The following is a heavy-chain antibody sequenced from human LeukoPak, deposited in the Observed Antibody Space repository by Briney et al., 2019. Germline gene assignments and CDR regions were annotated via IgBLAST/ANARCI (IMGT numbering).Heavy chain of an antibody. J-gene: IGHJ4*02. CDR3: ARQGPYGDYSH. CDR1: GITISSNH. D-gene: IGHD4-17*01. V-gene: IGHV3-69-1*01. CDR2: ISSSSYI. Sequence: GGSLRLSCAASGITISSNHMSWVRQAPGKGLEWVSSISSSSYILYADSVKGRFTISRDNAKNSLFLQINSLRAEDTAVYYCARQGPYGDYSHWGQGTMVTVSS.